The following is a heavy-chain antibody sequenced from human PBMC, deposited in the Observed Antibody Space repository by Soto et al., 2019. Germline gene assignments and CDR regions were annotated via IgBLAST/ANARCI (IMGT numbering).Heavy chain of an antibody. CDR3: AKMEGPTAYYYAMDV. D-gene: IGHD1-1*01. CDR2: ISGSGGST. Sequence: GSLRLSCRASGFTFSNFGMSWVRQAPGKGLEWVSGISGSGGSTYYADSVKGRFTISRDNSKNTLFLQMSSLRVEDTAVYYCAKMEGPTAYYYAMDVWGQGTTVTVSS. CDR1: GFTFSNFG. V-gene: IGHV3-23*01. J-gene: IGHJ6*02.